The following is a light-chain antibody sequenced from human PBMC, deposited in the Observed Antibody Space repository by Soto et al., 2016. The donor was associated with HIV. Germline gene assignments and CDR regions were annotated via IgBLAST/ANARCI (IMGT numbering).Light chain of an antibody. CDR3: NSRDSSGNHVV. Sequence: SSELTQDPAVSVALGQTVRITCQGDSLRSYYASWYQQKPGQPPVLVIYGKNNRPSGIPDRFSGSSSGNTASLTITGAQAEDEADYYCNSRDSSGNHVVFGGGTKADRP. CDR2: GKN. J-gene: IGLJ2*01. V-gene: IGLV3-19*01. CDR1: SLRSYY.